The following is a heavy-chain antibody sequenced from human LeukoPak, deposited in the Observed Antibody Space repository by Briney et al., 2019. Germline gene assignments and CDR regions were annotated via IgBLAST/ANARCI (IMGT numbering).Heavy chain of an antibody. Sequence: PGGSLRLSCAASGFTFSSYGMHWVRQAPGKGLEWVAVISYDGSNKYYADSVKGRFTISRDNSKNTLYLQMNSLRAEDTAVYYCAREGYGEGPHVWGQGTTVTVSS. CDR3: AREGYGEGPHV. D-gene: IGHD4-17*01. CDR1: GFTFSSYG. CDR2: ISYDGSNK. V-gene: IGHV3-30*03. J-gene: IGHJ6*02.